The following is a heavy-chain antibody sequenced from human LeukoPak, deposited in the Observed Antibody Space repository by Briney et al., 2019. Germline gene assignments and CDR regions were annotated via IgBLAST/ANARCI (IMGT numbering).Heavy chain of an antibody. CDR1: GGSISSSSYY. V-gene: IGHV4-39*07. CDR3: ARAERVATISSKGWFDP. CDR2: IYYSGTT. D-gene: IGHD4/OR15-4a*01. Sequence: SETLSLTCTVSGGSISSSSYYLGWIRQPPGKGLEWIASIYYSGTTYYNPSLKSRVTISVDTSTNQFSLKLSSVSAADTAVYYCARAERVATISSKGWFDPWGQGTLVTVSS. J-gene: IGHJ5*02.